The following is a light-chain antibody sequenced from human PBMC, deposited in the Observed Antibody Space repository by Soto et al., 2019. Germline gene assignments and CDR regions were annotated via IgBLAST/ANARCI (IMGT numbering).Light chain of an antibody. Sequence: IQMTQSPSSLSASAGDRVTITCRASQSISSYLNWYQQKPGKAPNLLIYTASSLESGVPSRFSGSGSGTDFTLTITSLQPEDFATYFCQQSYSRPRTFGQGTKVDIK. CDR1: QSISSY. J-gene: IGKJ1*01. CDR3: QQSYSRPRT. CDR2: TAS. V-gene: IGKV1-39*01.